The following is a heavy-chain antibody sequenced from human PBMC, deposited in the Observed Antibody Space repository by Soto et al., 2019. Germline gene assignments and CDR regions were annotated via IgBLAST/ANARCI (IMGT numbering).Heavy chain of an antibody. D-gene: IGHD3-3*01. J-gene: IGHJ6*02. V-gene: IGHV3-7*05. CDR2: IKQDGSEK. Sequence: GGSLRLSCAASGFTFSSYWMSWVRQAPGKGLEWVANIKQDGSEKYYVDSVKGRFTISRDNAKNSLYLQMNSLRAEDTAVYYCAVTIFGVVTPSTYYYCGMDVWGQGTTVTVSS. CDR1: GFTFSSYW. CDR3: AVTIFGVVTPSTYYYCGMDV.